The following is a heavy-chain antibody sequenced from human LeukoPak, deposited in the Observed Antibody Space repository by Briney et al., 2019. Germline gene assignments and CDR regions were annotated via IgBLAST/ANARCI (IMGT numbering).Heavy chain of an antibody. V-gene: IGHV1-8*01. D-gene: IGHD6-19*01. CDR1: GYTFTSYD. CDR3: ARYSSGWYNWFDP. Sequence: ASVKVSCKASGYTFTSYDINWVRQATGQGLEWMGWMNPNSGNTGYAQKFQGRVTMTRNTSISTAYMELSSLRSEDAAVYYCARYSSGWYNWFDPWGQGTLVTVSS. CDR2: MNPNSGNT. J-gene: IGHJ5*02.